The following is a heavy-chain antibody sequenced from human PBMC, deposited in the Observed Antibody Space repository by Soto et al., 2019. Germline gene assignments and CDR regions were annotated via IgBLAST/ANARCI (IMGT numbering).Heavy chain of an antibody. CDR3: TRANWYSEY. V-gene: IGHV4-59*11. CDR2: IYYNGNT. D-gene: IGHD7-27*01. CDR1: GGSISNHY. Sequence: QVQLQESGPGLVKPSETLSLTCTVSGGSISNHYWSWIRQPPGKGLEWIGYIYYNGNTNYNPSLKERGTMAVDTSKNQISLKLSSVTAADTAVYYCTRANWYSEYWGQGTLVTVSS. J-gene: IGHJ4*02.